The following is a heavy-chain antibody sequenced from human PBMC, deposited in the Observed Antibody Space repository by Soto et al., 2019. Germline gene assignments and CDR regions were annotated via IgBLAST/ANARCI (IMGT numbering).Heavy chain of an antibody. CDR1: GFTFSDYA. CDR2: ISGDGINK. D-gene: IGHD2-21*02. J-gene: IGHJ4*02. CDR3: ARRLTPSVTAMGY. Sequence: QVQLVESGGGVVQPGRSLRLSCSSSGFTFSDYAINWVRQAPGKGLAWVASISGDGINKYIADSVKGRFIISRDNSKNTVLLQMSSLGPEDTAVYYCARRLTPSVTAMGYWGQVTLVTVYS. V-gene: IGHV3-30-3*01.